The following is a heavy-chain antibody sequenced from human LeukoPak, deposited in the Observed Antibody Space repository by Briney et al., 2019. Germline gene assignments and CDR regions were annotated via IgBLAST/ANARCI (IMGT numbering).Heavy chain of an antibody. Sequence: GRSLRLSCAASGFTFNSYAMHWVRQAPGKGLEWVAVISYDGSKKYHADSVKGRFTISRDNSKNTLSLQMNSLRAEDTAVYYCARDPYFDSSGYPYYFDYWGQGTLVTVSS. V-gene: IGHV3-30-3*01. CDR2: ISYDGSKK. D-gene: IGHD3-22*01. CDR1: GFTFNSYA. CDR3: ARDPYFDSSGYPYYFDY. J-gene: IGHJ4*02.